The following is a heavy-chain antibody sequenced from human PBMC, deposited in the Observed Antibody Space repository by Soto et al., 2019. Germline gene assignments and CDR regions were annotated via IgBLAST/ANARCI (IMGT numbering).Heavy chain of an antibody. D-gene: IGHD3-22*01. Sequence: EVQLLESGGGLVQPGGSLRLSCAASGFTFSSYAMSWVRQAPGKGLEWVSAISGSGGSTYYADSVKGRFTISRDNSKNTLYLQMNSLRAEETAVYYCAKGTLNHHYYDSSGYYYYFDYWGQGTLVTVSS. CDR2: ISGSGGST. CDR1: GFTFSSYA. V-gene: IGHV3-23*01. CDR3: AKGTLNHHYYDSSGYYYYFDY. J-gene: IGHJ4*02.